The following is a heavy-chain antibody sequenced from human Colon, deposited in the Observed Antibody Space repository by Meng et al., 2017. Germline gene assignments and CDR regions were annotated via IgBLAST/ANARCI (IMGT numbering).Heavy chain of an antibody. V-gene: IGHV4-4*02. D-gene: IGHD2-15*01. Sequence: QMQLQESGPGLVKPSGTLSLTCASPGASFCRGNWWGWVRQPPGKGLEWIGEIFHTGNTNYNPALQSRVSLSIDKSKSQFSLKVISVTAADTAVYYCVNYCSGGKCSPNEKTQHWGQGTLVTVSS. CDR1: GASFCRGNW. CDR2: IFHTGNT. CDR3: VNYCSGGKCSPNEKTQH. J-gene: IGHJ1*01.